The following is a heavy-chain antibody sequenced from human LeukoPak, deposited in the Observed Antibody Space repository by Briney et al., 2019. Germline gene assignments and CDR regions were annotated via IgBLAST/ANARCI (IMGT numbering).Heavy chain of an antibody. J-gene: IGHJ4*02. CDR2: INHSGST. CDR1: GGSFSGCY. Sequence: SETLSLTCAVYGGSFSGCYWSWIRQPPGKGLEWIGEINHSGSTNYNPSLKSRVTISVDTSKNQFSLKLSSVTAADTAVYYCARGDSMVIDYWGQGTLVTVSS. V-gene: IGHV4-34*01. CDR3: ARGDSMVIDY. D-gene: IGHD5-18*01.